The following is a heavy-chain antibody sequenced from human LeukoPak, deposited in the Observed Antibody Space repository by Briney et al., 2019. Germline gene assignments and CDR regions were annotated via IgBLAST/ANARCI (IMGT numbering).Heavy chain of an antibody. V-gene: IGHV4-34*01. Sequence: SETLSLTCAVYGGSFSGYYWSGIRQPPGKGLDGSREINHSGSTNYNPSLKSRVTISVDTSNNQFSLNLTAVTPSDTAVYYCSRNKVVRADMSYWNWCDPWGQGTLVTVSS. D-gene: IGHD2-2*01. J-gene: IGHJ5*02. CDR1: GGSFSGYY. CDR3: SRNKVVRADMSYWNWCDP. CDR2: INHSGST.